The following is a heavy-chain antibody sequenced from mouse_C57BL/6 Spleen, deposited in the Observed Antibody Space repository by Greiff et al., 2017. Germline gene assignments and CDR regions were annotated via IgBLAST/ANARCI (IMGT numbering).Heavy chain of an antibody. V-gene: IGHV5-4*01. CDR1: GFTFSSYA. CDR2: ISDGGSYT. Sequence: DVQLVESGGGLVKPGGSLKLSCAASGFTFSSYAMSWVRQTPEKRLEWVATISDGGSYTYYPDNVKGRFTISRDNAKNNLYLQMSHLKSEDTAMYYCARPNSKGLYYAMDYWGQGTSVTVSS. D-gene: IGHD2-5*01. CDR3: ARPNSKGLYYAMDY. J-gene: IGHJ4*01.